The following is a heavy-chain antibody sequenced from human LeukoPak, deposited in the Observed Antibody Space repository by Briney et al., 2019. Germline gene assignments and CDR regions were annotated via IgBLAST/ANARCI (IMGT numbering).Heavy chain of an antibody. Sequence: GESLRLSCAASGFTFSSYAMSWVRQAPGKGLEWVSARRGSGGSTYYADSVKGRFTISRDDSKHTLYLQMNSLRPEDTAVYYCNPYIVVVRAATIFGYWGQGNLVTVS. J-gene: IGHJ4*02. CDR2: RRGSGGST. D-gene: IGHD2-2*01. CDR1: GFTFSSYA. CDR3: NPYIVVVRAATIFGY. V-gene: IGHV3-23*01.